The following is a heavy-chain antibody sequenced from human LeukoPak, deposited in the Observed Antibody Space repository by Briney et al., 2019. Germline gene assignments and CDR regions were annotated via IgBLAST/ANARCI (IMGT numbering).Heavy chain of an antibody. CDR1: GGTFSSYA. J-gene: IGHJ4*02. CDR3: ARDSVVRGVIYY. V-gene: IGHV1-69*13. D-gene: IGHD3-10*01. CDR2: IIPIFGTA. Sequence: SVKVSCKASGGTFSSYAISWVRQAPGQGLEWMGGIIPIFGTANYAQKFQGRVTITADESTSTAYMELNSLRSEDTAVYYCARDSVVRGVIYYWGQGTLVTVSS.